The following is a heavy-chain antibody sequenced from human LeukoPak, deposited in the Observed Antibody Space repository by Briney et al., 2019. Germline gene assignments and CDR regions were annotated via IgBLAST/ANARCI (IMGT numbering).Heavy chain of an antibody. V-gene: IGHV3-23*01. CDR2: ISGGGGST. Sequence: GGSLLLSCAASGFTFSTYAMSWVRQAPGKGLEWVSAISGGGGSTYYADSVKGRFTISRDNSKNTLYLQMNSLGAEDTAVYYCAKEWFGELSLFDYWGQGTLVTVSS. D-gene: IGHD3-10*01. CDR1: GFTFSTYA. J-gene: IGHJ4*02. CDR3: AKEWFGELSLFDY.